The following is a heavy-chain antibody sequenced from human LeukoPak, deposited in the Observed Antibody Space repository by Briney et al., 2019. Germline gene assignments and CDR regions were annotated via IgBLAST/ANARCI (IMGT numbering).Heavy chain of an antibody. D-gene: IGHD6-19*01. CDR1: GFTFSSFA. Sequence: GRSLRLSCTASGFTFSSFAMHWVRQAPGKGLEWVAVISYDGSNKYYADSVKGRFTSSRDNSKNTLYLQMNSLRAEDTAVYYCAKSNGQWLANNWFDPWGQGTLVTVSS. J-gene: IGHJ5*02. CDR2: ISYDGSNK. CDR3: AKSNGQWLANNWFDP. V-gene: IGHV3-30*18.